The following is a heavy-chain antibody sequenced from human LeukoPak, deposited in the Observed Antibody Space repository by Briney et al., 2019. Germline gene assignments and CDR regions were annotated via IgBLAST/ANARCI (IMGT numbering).Heavy chain of an antibody. CDR2: TYYRSKWYN. CDR1: GDSVSSNSAA. Sequence: SQTLSLTCAISGDSVSSNSAAWNWIRQSPSRGLEWLGRTYYRSKWYNDYAVSVKSRITINPDTSKNQFSLQLNSVTPEDTAVYYCARESIGGPDYYGSGSSSQPFDYWGQGTLVTVSS. V-gene: IGHV6-1*01. D-gene: IGHD3-10*01. J-gene: IGHJ4*02. CDR3: ARESIGGPDYYGSGSSSQPFDY.